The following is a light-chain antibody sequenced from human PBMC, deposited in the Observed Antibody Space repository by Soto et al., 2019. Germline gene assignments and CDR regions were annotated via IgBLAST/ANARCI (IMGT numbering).Light chain of an antibody. CDR3: QQRSSWPRT. J-gene: IGKJ1*01. V-gene: IGKV3D-20*02. CDR2: DAS. CDR1: QSVTRNS. Sequence: EIVLTQSPGTLSLSPGERATLSCRPSQSVTRNSVAWYQQRPGQPPRLLIYDASNRASGIPARFSGSGSGTDFTLTISSLEPEDFALYYCQQRSSWPRTFGQGTKVDIK.